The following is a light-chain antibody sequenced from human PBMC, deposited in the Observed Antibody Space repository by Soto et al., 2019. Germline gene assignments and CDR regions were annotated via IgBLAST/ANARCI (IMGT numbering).Light chain of an antibody. CDR3: QQYYSAPRT. CDR1: QSVLYSSNNKRY. CDR2: WAS. V-gene: IGKV4-1*01. Sequence: DLVMTQSPDSLAVSLGERATINCKSSQSVLYSSNNKRYLAWYQQRPGQPPKLLIYWASTRESGVPDRFSGSGSGTDFTLTISSLQAEDVAVYYCQQYYSAPRTFGQGTKVDI. J-gene: IGKJ1*01.